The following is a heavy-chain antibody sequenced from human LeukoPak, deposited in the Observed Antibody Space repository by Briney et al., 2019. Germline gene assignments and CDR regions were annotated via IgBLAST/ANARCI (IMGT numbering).Heavy chain of an antibody. D-gene: IGHD4-17*01. CDR2: IYYSGSI. CDR3: ARQSRDGDYIAKLFDY. Sequence: RPSETLSPTCTVSGGSLSNYYWSWIRQPPGKGLEWIGYIYYSGSINYNPSLKSRVTISVDMSKNQFSLQLSSVTAADTAVYYCARQSRDGDYIAKLFDYWGQGTLVTVSS. CDR1: GGSLSNYY. V-gene: IGHV4-59*08. J-gene: IGHJ4*02.